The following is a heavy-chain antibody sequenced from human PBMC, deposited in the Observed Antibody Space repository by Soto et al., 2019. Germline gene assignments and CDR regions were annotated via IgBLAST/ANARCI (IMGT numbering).Heavy chain of an antibody. J-gene: IGHJ6*02. Sequence: SVKGRFTISRDNSENTVYLQMNSLRTEDTAVYYCARGNLDVWGQGTTVTVSS. CDR3: ARGNLDV. D-gene: IGHD1-7*01. V-gene: IGHV3-30*01.